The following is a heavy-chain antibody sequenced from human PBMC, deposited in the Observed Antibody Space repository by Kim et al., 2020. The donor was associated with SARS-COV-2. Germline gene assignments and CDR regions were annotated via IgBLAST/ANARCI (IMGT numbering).Heavy chain of an antibody. CDR1: GGSFSGYY. D-gene: IGHD3-10*01. V-gene: IGHV4-34*01. CDR3: ARHYGPLYSFDY. Sequence: SETLSLTCTVYGGSFSGYYWSWIRQPPGKGLEWIAEINQSGSTNYKQSLKSRVIISVDTSKNQFSLKLSSVTAADTAVYYCARHYGPLYSFDYWGQGTLVTVSS. J-gene: IGHJ4*02. CDR2: INQSGST.